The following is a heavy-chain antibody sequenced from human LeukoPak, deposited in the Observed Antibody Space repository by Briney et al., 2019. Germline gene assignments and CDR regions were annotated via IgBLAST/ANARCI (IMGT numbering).Heavy chain of an antibody. CDR3: ARAGVSYSSGRRGILRGYYYYYMDV. CDR2: MNPNSGST. V-gene: IGHV1-8*01. Sequence: GSSVKVSCKASGYTFTSYDINWVRQATGPGLEWMGWMNPNSGSTGYAQKIQGRVTMTRNTSISTAYMELSNLRSEDTAVYYCARAGVSYSSGRRGILRGYYYYYMDVWGKGTTVTVSS. CDR1: GYTFTSYD. J-gene: IGHJ6*03. D-gene: IGHD3-22*01.